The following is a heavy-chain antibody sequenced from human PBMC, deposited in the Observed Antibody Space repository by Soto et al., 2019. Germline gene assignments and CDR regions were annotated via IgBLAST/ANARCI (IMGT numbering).Heavy chain of an antibody. CDR3: ARRGYHVSLGYYYAMDL. V-gene: IGHV5-10-1*01. Sequence: GESLKISCKGVGYTFTDFWISWVRQKPGKGLEWMGKIDPPDSYTNYSPSFQGHVTISVDRSTNTAYLQWSSLKASDTAMYYCARRGYHVSLGYYYAMDLWGQGTPVTV. CDR1: GYTFTDFW. CDR2: IDPPDSYT. D-gene: IGHD5-12*01. J-gene: IGHJ6*02.